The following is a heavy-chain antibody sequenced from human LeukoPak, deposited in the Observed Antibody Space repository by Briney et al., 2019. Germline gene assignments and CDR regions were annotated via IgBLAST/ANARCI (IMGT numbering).Heavy chain of an antibody. CDR2: ISSSSSTI. J-gene: IGHJ4*02. CDR1: GFTFSSYG. Sequence: PGGSLRLSCAASGFTFSSYGMNWVRQAPGKGLEWVSYISSSSSTIYCADSVKGRFTISRDNAKNSLYLQMNSLRAEDTAVYYCARAPKEMATSYFDYWGQGTLVTVSS. V-gene: IGHV3-48*01. D-gene: IGHD5-24*01. CDR3: ARAPKEMATSYFDY.